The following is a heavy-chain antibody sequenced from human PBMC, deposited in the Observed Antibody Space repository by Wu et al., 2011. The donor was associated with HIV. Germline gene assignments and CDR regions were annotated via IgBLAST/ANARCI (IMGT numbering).Heavy chain of an antibody. CDR3: AREAWNSLGWLGFDI. J-gene: IGHJ3*02. D-gene: IGHD1-7*01. Sequence: TKYSPSLQSRVTISLDTSNNRFSLKLTSVTAADTGMYYCAREAWNSLGWLGFDIWGQGTMVTVSS. CDR2: T. V-gene: IGHV4-30-2*05.